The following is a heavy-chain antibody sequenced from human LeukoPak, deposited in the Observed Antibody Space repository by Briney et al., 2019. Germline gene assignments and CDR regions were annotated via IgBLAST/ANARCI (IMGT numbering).Heavy chain of an antibody. Sequence: GGSLRLSCAASGFIVSSNHMNWVRQIPGKGLEWVSIIYINAGTTHYADSVKGRFIISRDNSENTVYLQMNNLRADDSAVYYCARDGSNFYFDYWGQGALVTVSS. J-gene: IGHJ4*02. D-gene: IGHD5-24*01. CDR3: ARDGSNFYFDY. V-gene: IGHV3-66*01. CDR2: IYINAGTT. CDR1: GFIVSSNH.